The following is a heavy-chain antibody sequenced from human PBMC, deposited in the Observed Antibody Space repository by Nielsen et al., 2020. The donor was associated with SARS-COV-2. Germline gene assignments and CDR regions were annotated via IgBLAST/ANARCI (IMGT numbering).Heavy chain of an antibody. D-gene: IGHD3-22*01. CDR2: IYYSGST. CDR3: ARDGGVHDSSGYYDWFDP. Sequence: SETLSLTCTVSGGSISSSSYYWGWIRQRPGKGREWIGSIYYSGSTYYNPSLKSRVTISVDTSKNQFSLKPSSVTAADTAVYSCARDGGVHDSSGYYDWFDPWRQGTLVTVSS. CDR1: GGSISSSSYY. V-gene: IGHV4-39*02. J-gene: IGHJ5*02.